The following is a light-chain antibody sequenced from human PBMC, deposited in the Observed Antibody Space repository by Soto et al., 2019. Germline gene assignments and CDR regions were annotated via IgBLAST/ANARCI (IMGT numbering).Light chain of an antibody. CDR3: QQYDSSPLT. J-gene: IGKJ4*01. CDR1: QSVTSNY. CDR2: GAS. V-gene: IGKV3-20*01. Sequence: EIVLTQSPGTLSAAADARATLSCRASQSVTSNYLAWYQQRSGQAPRLLIYGASHRATGIPDRFSGSGSGTDFTLTISRLEPEDCAVYYCQQYDSSPLTFGGGTKVQIK.